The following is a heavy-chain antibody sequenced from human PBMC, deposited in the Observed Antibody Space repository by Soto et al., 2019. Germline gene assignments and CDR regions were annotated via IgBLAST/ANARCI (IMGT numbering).Heavy chain of an antibody. J-gene: IGHJ3*02. Sequence: QVQLVQSGAEVKKPGASVKVSCKASGYTFTSYGISWVRQAPGQGLEWLGGISAYNGNTNYAQKLQGRVTMTTDPSTSPDYMELRSLGSDDTAVYYCVRDFRQSLVSSHAFDIWGQGPMVTVSS. CDR3: VRDFRQSLVSSHAFDI. CDR1: GYTFTSYG. V-gene: IGHV1-18*04. CDR2: ISAYNGNT. D-gene: IGHD6-19*01.